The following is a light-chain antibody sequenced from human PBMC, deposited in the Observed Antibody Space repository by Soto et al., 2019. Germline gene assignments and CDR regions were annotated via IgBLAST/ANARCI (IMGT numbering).Light chain of an antibody. CDR2: DAS. J-gene: IGKJ4*01. V-gene: IGKV1-39*01. Sequence: DIPMTQSPSSLPASVGDRVTITCRASQSISSYLIWYQQKPGKAPQLLIYDASTLQSGVPSRFSGSGSGTEFTLTISSLQPDDFATYYCQQGHNAPRTFGGGTKVEIK. CDR3: QQGHNAPRT. CDR1: QSISSY.